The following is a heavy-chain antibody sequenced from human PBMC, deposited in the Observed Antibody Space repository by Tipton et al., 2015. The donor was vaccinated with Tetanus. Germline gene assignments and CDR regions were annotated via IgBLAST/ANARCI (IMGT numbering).Heavy chain of an antibody. D-gene: IGHD3-16*01. CDR1: GFTFSNYA. V-gene: IGHV3-23*01. Sequence: SLRLSCAASGFTFSNYALSWVRQAPGKGLEWVASISGGGRSTHYAESVQGRFTISRDNSQNTVFLQMNSLRAEDTAVYPCSKDREDYYGPMTWFDPWGQGTLVTVSS. CDR2: ISGGGRST. CDR3: SKDREDYYGPMTWFDP. J-gene: IGHJ5*02.